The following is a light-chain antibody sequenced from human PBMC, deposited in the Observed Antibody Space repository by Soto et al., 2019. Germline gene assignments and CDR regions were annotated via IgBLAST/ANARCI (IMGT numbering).Light chain of an antibody. V-gene: IGKV3-20*01. Sequence: EIVLTQSPGTLSLSPGERATLSCRASQSVSDMYLAWYQQKPGQAPRLLIYASNRATGIPDRFSGSGSGTDFTLTSRGLEPEDFELYYCQHDGTSALFGPGTKVEIK. CDR3: QHDGTSAL. CDR1: QSVSDMY. CDR2: AS. J-gene: IGKJ3*01.